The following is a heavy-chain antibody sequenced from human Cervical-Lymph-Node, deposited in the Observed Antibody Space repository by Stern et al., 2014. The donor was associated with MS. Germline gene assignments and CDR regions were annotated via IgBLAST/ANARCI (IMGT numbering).Heavy chain of an antibody. V-gene: IGHV4-59*01. CDR1: GASISSYY. D-gene: IGHD2-2*03. Sequence: QVQLQESGPGLVKPSETLSLTCTVSGASISSYYWNWIRQPPGKGLEWIGYIYYPGTTNYNPSLQGRVAISLDTSKNQFSLILRSVSAADTAVYYCARKSLSMDHYFDSWGQGTLVTVSS. J-gene: IGHJ4*02. CDR2: IYYPGTT. CDR3: ARKSLSMDHYFDS.